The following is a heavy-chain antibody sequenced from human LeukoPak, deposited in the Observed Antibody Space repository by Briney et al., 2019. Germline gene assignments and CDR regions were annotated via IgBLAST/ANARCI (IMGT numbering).Heavy chain of an antibody. Sequence: GGSLRLSCAASGFTFSSYGMHWVRQAPGKGLEWVAFISYDGSNKYYADSVKGRFTISRDNSKNTLYLQMNSLRAEDTAVYYCAKDRVPNSSGWYGFDYWGQGTLVTVSS. CDR2: ISYDGSNK. V-gene: IGHV3-30*18. CDR3: AKDRVPNSSGWYGFDY. J-gene: IGHJ4*02. CDR1: GFTFSSYG. D-gene: IGHD6-19*01.